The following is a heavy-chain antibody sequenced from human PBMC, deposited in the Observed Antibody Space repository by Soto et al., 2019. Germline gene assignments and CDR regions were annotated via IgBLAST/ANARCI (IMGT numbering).Heavy chain of an antibody. CDR3: ERRYGGTLDD. CDR2: IYYSGST. CDR1: GGSISSYY. Sequence: SETLSLTCTVSGGSISSYYWSWIRQPPGKGLEWIGYIYYSGSTNYNPSLKSRVTISVDTSKNQFSLKLSPVTAADTAVYYCERRYGGTLDDWGQGTLVTVSS. V-gene: IGHV4-59*08. J-gene: IGHJ4*02. D-gene: IGHD4-17*01.